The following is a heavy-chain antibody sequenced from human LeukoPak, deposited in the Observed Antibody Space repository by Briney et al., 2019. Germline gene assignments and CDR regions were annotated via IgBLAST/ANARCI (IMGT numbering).Heavy chain of an antibody. CDR2: ITGNGGST. CDR3: AKHHDSSGYYEYFDY. Sequence: GGSLRLACAASGFIFSNYAMSWFSQDPGKGLESVSTITGNGGSTYYADSVKGRFTISRDNSKNTLSLQMSSLRAEDSATYYCAKHHDSSGYYEYFDYWGQGTLVTVSS. J-gene: IGHJ4*02. V-gene: IGHV3-23*01. CDR1: GFIFSNYA. D-gene: IGHD3-22*01.